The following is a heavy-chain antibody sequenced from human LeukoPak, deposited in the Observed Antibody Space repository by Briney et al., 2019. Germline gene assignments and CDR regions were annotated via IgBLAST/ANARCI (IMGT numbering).Heavy chain of an antibody. CDR3: SRLTPDCSGGSCYYWFDP. CDR2: MNPNSGNT. Sequence: ASVKVSCKASGYTFTSFVINWVRQATGQGLEWMGWMNPNSGNTGYAQKFQGRVTMTRKTSLSTAYMALSSLRSEDPAVYFWSRLTPDCSGGSCYYWFDPWGQGTLVTASS. D-gene: IGHD2-15*01. CDR1: GYTFTSFV. V-gene: IGHV1-8*01. J-gene: IGHJ5*02.